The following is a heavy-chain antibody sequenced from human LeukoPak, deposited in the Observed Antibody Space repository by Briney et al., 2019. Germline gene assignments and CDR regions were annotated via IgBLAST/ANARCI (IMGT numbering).Heavy chain of an antibody. J-gene: IGHJ6*03. CDR1: GASISGSGYY. Sequence: SETLSLTCTVSGASISGSGYYWGWIRQPPGKGLEWIGNIYDSGSTYYNASLQSRVTISIDTSKNQFSLRLSSVTAADTAVYYCARERGEYSSSFDYYYYMDVWGKGTTVTISS. CDR3: ARERGEYSSSFDYYYYMDV. CDR2: IYDSGST. V-gene: IGHV4-39*07. D-gene: IGHD6-13*01.